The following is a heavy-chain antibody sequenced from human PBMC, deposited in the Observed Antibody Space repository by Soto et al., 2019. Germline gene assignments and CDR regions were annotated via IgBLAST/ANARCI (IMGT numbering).Heavy chain of an antibody. CDR1: GFAFNIYG. CDR2: ISHDGSRK. J-gene: IGHJ4*02. Sequence: ESGGGVVQAGRSLRLSCSASGFAFNIYGVHWVRQAPGKGPELVAVISHDGSRKYYADSVKGRFTISRDNSKNTLYMQMNRLRVDDTAVYYCVKDYCIAVAGYEILGDVWGQGTLVRASS. V-gene: IGHV3-30*18. D-gene: IGHD6-19*01. CDR3: VKDYCIAVAGYEILGDV.